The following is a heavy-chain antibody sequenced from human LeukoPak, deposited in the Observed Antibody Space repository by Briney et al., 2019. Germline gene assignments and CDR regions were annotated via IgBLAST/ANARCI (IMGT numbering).Heavy chain of an antibody. Sequence: PSETLSLTCTVSGGSISSYYWSWIRQPPGKGLEWIGYIYYSGSTNYNPSLKSRVTISVDTSKNQFSLKLSSVTAADTAVYYCASLPRAAAEAGPWGQGTLVTVSS. J-gene: IGHJ5*02. D-gene: IGHD6-13*01. CDR1: GGSISSYY. CDR2: IYYSGST. CDR3: ASLPRAAAEAGP. V-gene: IGHV4-59*01.